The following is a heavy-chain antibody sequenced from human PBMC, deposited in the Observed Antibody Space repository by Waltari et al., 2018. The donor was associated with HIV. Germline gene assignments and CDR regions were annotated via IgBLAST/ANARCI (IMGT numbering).Heavy chain of an antibody. Sequence: EVQFLESGGGLVQPGGSLRLPCIAFVFICCYSAMRWVRQAPGKGVEWVAVFSGNEGMTYYAASVKGRFTISRDNSKNTLYLQMDNVRAEDTAVYYCAKGGSNYPFFWLDPWGQGTLVTVSS. CDR1: VFICCYSA. CDR2: FSGNEGMT. J-gene: IGHJ5*02. V-gene: IGHV3-23*01. D-gene: IGHD1-26*01. CDR3: AKGGSNYPFFWLDP.